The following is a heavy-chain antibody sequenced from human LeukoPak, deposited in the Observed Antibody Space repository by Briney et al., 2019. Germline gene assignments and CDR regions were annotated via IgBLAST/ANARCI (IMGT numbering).Heavy chain of an antibody. V-gene: IGHV1-69*10. CDR3: ARDRAGHGTYYFDY. CDR1: GGTFSSYT. Sequence: GASVKVSCKASGGTFSSYTISWVRQAPGQGLEWMGGIIPILGIANYAQKFQGRVTITADKSTSTAYMELSSLRSEDTAVYYCARDRAGHGTYYFDYWGQGTLVTVSS. J-gene: IGHJ4*02. CDR2: IIPILGIA. D-gene: IGHD1-1*01.